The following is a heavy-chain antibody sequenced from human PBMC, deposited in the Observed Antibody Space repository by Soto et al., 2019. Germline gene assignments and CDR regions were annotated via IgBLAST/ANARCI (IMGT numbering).Heavy chain of an antibody. J-gene: IGHJ4*02. V-gene: IGHV4-59*01. Sequence: QVQLQESGPGLVKPSETLSLTCTVSGGSISSYYWSWIRQPPGKGLEWIGYIYYSGSTNYNPSLKSRVPISVDTSKNQFSLKLSSVTAADTAVYYCARGMGNYDYWGQGTLVTVSS. CDR3: ARGMGNYDY. CDR1: GGSISSYY. CDR2: IYYSGST. D-gene: IGHD1-26*01.